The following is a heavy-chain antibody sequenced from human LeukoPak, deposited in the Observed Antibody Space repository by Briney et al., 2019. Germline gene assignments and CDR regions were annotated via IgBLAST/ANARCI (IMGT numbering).Heavy chain of an antibody. CDR1: GFTVSSSD. CDR3: ARYNVRYSNSYFDY. J-gene: IGHJ4*02. Sequence: GGSLRLSCAASGFTVSSSDMSWVRQPPGTGLEWVSLIYSGDDAYYADSVKGRFTISRDNSKNTLFLQMNSLRAEDTAVYYCARYNVRYSNSYFDYWGQGILVTVSS. V-gene: IGHV3-66*01. CDR2: IYSGDDA. D-gene: IGHD1-26*01.